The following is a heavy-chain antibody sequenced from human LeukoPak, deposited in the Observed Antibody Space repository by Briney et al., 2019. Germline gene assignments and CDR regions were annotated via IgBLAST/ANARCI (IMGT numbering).Heavy chain of an antibody. CDR1: GFSFSDYV. CDR2: ISKDGGTK. Sequence: GGSLRLSCAASGFSFSDYVIHWVRQAPGKGLDWVAVISKDGGTKYYADSVKGRLTISRDNSKNMLCLQMNSLRPEDTAVYYCARGGDLEYCSGGSCYSVDYWGQGTLVTVSS. V-gene: IGHV3-30-3*01. CDR3: ARGGDLEYCSGGSCYSVDY. J-gene: IGHJ4*02. D-gene: IGHD2-15*01.